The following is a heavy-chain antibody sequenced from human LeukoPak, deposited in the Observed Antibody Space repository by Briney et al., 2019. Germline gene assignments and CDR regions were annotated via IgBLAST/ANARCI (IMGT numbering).Heavy chain of an antibody. V-gene: IGHV3-7*01. Sequence: PTGGSLRLSCAASGFTFSSYWMSWVRQAPGKGLEWVANIKQDGSGKYYVDSVKGRFTISRDNAKNSLYLQMNSLRAEDTAVYYCASLIVGATRFFDYWGQGTLVTVSS. CDR2: IKQDGSGK. CDR3: ASLIVGATRFFDY. CDR1: GFTFSSYW. J-gene: IGHJ4*02. D-gene: IGHD1-26*01.